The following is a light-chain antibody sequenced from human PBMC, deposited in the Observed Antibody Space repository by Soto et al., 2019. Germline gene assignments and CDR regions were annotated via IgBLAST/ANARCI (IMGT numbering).Light chain of an antibody. CDR3: QQRTNWPLT. CDR2: DAS. V-gene: IGKV3-11*01. Sequence: EIVLTQSPVTLSLSPGERATLSCRASQSVTTFLAWYQQKPGQAPRLLIYDASKRATGIPARFSGSGSGTDFTLTISRLEPEDFAVYYCQQRTNWPLTLGGGTKVEIK. CDR1: QSVTTF. J-gene: IGKJ4*01.